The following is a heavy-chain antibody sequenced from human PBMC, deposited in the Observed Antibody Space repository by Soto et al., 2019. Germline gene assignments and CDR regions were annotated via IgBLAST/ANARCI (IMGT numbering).Heavy chain of an antibody. CDR2: IYYSGST. Sequence: QVQLQESGPGLVKPSETLSLTCTVSGGSVSSGSYYWSWIRQPPGKGLEWIGYIYYSGSTNYNPSLKSRVTISVDTSKNQFSLKLSSVTAADTAVYYCARVLIAVARRWYFDLWGRGTLVTVSS. J-gene: IGHJ2*01. CDR3: ARVLIAVARRWYFDL. D-gene: IGHD6-19*01. CDR1: GGSVSSGSYY. V-gene: IGHV4-61*01.